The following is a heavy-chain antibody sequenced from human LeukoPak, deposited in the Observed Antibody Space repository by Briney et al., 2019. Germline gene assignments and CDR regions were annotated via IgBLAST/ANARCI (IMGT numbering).Heavy chain of an antibody. V-gene: IGHV3-53*01. CDR2: IYSGGST. Sequence: GGSLRLSCAASGFTVSSNYMSWVRQAPGKGLEWVSVIYSGGSTYYADSVKGRFTISRDNSKNTLYLQMNGLRAEDTAVYYCAGDYGSGSYYPGYWGQGTLVTVSS. CDR1: GFTVSSNY. D-gene: IGHD3-10*01. J-gene: IGHJ4*02. CDR3: AGDYGSGSYYPGY.